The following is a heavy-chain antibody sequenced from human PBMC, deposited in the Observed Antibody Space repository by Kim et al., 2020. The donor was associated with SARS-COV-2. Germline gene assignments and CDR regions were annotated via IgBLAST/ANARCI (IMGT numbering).Heavy chain of an antibody. CDR1: GYTFTSYG. Sequence: ASVKVSCKASGYTFTSYGISWVRQAPGQGLEWMGWISAYNGNTNYAQKLQGRVTMTTDTSTSTAYMELRSLRSDGTAVYYCASHYGSGSYYTWAFDIWGQGTMVTVSS. CDR3: ASHYGSGSYYTWAFDI. V-gene: IGHV1-18*01. J-gene: IGHJ3*02. D-gene: IGHD3-10*01. CDR2: ISAYNGNT.